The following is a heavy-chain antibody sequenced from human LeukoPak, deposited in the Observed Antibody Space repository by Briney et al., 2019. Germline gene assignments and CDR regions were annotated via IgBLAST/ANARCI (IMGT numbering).Heavy chain of an antibody. J-gene: IGHJ4*02. Sequence: ASVKVSCKASGYTFTSYAMHWVRQAPGQRLEWMGWINAGNGNTKYSQKFQGRVTITRDTSASTAYMELSSLRSEDTAVYYYARAYSSSWSNDYWGQGTLVTVSS. CDR2: INAGNGNT. CDR3: ARAYSSSWSNDY. V-gene: IGHV1-3*01. CDR1: GYTFTSYA. D-gene: IGHD6-13*01.